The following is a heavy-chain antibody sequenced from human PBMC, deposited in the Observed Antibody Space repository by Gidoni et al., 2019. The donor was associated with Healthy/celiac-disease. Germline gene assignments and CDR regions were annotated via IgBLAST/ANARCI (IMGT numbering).Heavy chain of an antibody. J-gene: IGHJ4*02. Sequence: EVQLVESGGGLVQPGRSLRLSCTASGFTFGDYAMSWVRQAPGKGLEWVGFIRSKAYGGTTEYAASVKGRFTISRDDSKSIAYLQMNSLKTEDTAVYYCTRVLRYFDPIDYWGQGTLVTVSS. D-gene: IGHD3-9*01. CDR1: GFTFGDYA. CDR2: IRSKAYGGTT. V-gene: IGHV3-49*04. CDR3: TRVLRYFDPIDY.